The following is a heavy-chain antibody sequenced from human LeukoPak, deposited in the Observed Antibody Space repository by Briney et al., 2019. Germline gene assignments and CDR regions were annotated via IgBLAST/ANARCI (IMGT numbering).Heavy chain of an antibody. CDR3: ASAHYYGSGSYFAFDI. V-gene: IGHV1-18*01. Sequence: GASVKVSCKASGYTFTSYGISWVRQAPGQGLEWMGWISAYNGNANYAQKLQGRVTMTTDTSTSTAYMELRSLRSEDTAVYYCASAHYYGSGSYFAFDIWGQGTMVTVSS. CDR2: ISAYNGNA. D-gene: IGHD3-10*01. CDR1: GYTFTSYG. J-gene: IGHJ3*02.